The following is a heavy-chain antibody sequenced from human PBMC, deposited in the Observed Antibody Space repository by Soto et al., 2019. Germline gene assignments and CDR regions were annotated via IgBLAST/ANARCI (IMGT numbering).Heavy chain of an antibody. V-gene: IGHV3-30-3*01. Sequence: QVQLVESGGGVVQPGRSLRLSCAASGFTFSSYAMQWVRQAPGKGLEWVAVISYDGSNKYYADSVKGRFTISRDNSKNTLYLQMNSLRAEDTAVYYCARDEGRYGDYYFDYWGQGTLVTVSS. CDR1: GFTFSSYA. CDR3: ARDEGRYGDYYFDY. J-gene: IGHJ4*02. D-gene: IGHD4-17*01. CDR2: ISYDGSNK.